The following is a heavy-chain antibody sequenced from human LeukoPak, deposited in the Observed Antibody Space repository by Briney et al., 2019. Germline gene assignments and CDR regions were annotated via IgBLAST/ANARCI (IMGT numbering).Heavy chain of an antibody. CDR1: GVSISSYY. CDR2: IYYSGST. D-gene: IGHD5-18*01. CDR3: ARVSGYSYGTDYYYYYYMDV. Sequence: SETLSLTCTVSGVSISSYYWSWIRQPPGKGLEWIGYIYYSGSTNYNPSLKSRVTISVDTSKNQFSLKLSSVTAADTAVYYCARVSGYSYGTDYYYYYYMDVWGKGTTVTVSS. V-gene: IGHV4-59*01. J-gene: IGHJ6*03.